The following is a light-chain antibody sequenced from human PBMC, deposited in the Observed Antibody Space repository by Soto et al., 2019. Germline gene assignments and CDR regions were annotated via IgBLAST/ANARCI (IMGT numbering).Light chain of an antibody. V-gene: IGKV1-9*01. CDR3: QQLNTYPVT. CDR1: QGVSRY. J-gene: IGKJ4*01. Sequence: IQLTQSPSSLSASVGDSVTITCRASQGVSRYLSWYQQKPGRAPIRLISAASTLQSGVPARFSGSGSGTDFTLSITSRQHEDVATYYCQQLNTYPVTFGGGTKVEIK. CDR2: AAS.